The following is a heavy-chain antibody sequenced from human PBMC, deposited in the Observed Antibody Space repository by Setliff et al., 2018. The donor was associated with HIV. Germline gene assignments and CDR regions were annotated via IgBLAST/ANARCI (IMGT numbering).Heavy chain of an antibody. Sequence: PSETLSLTCTVSGGSISSGSYYWSWIRQPAGKGLEWIGHIYTSGSTNYNPSLKSRVTISVDKSKNQFSLKLTSVTAADTAVYYCASAVGSSSWLRALDYWGQGTLVTVS. CDR3: ASAVGSSSWLRALDY. CDR2: IYTSGST. D-gene: IGHD6-13*01. CDR1: GGSISSGSYY. J-gene: IGHJ4*02. V-gene: IGHV4-61*09.